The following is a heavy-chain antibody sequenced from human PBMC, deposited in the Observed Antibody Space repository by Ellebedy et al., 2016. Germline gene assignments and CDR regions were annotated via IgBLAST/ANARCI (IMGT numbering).Heavy chain of an antibody. J-gene: IGHJ5*02. CDR3: ARGATSFDP. Sequence: SETLSLTCTVSGGSISSGTYYWTWIRQHPGKGLEWIGYVYYSGTTHYNPSLKSRLTISVDTSKNQFSLKLTSVTAADTAVYYCARGATSFDPWGQGTLVTVSS. V-gene: IGHV4-31*03. CDR1: GGSISSGTYY. CDR2: VYYSGTT.